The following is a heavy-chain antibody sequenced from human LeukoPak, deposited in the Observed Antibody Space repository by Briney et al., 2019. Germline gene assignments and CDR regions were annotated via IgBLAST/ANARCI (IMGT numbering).Heavy chain of an antibody. CDR3: ASANGSGKTYRIDY. CDR2: INHSGST. Sequence: SETLSLTCAVYGGSFSGYYWSWIRQPPGKGLEWIGEINHSGSTNYNPSLKSRVTISVDTSKNQFSLKLSSVTAADTAVYYCASANGSGKTYRIDYRGQGTLVTVSS. J-gene: IGHJ4*02. CDR1: GGSFSGYY. D-gene: IGHD3-10*01. V-gene: IGHV4-34*01.